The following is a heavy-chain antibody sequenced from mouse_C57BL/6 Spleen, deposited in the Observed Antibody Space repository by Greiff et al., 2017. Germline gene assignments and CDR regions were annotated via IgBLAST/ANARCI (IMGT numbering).Heavy chain of an antibody. CDR2: ISGGGGNT. V-gene: IGHV5-9*01. Sequence: DVQLVESGGGLVKPGGSLKLSCAASGFTFSSYTMSWVRQTPEKRLEWVATISGGGGNTYYPDSVKGRFTISRDNAKNTLYLQMSSLRSEDTALYYCAREDAMDYWGQGTSVTVSS. J-gene: IGHJ4*01. CDR3: AREDAMDY. CDR1: GFTFSSYT.